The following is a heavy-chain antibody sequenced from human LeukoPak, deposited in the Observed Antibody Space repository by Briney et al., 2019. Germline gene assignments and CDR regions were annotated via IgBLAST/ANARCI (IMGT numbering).Heavy chain of an antibody. Sequence: GGSLRLSCAASGFTFSSYSMNWVRQAPGKGLEWVSYISSSSTIYYADSVKGRFTISRDNAKNSLYLRMNSLRAEDTAVYYCASSHCSSTSCHDYWGQGTLVTVSS. CDR3: ASSHCSSTSCHDY. J-gene: IGHJ4*02. CDR1: GFTFSSYS. V-gene: IGHV3-48*04. CDR2: ISSSSTI. D-gene: IGHD2-2*01.